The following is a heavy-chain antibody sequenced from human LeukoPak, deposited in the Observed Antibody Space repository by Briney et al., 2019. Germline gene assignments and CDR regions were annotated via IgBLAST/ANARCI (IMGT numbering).Heavy chain of an antibody. CDR1: GYTFTGYY. CDR3: ARGGLTGRPFIVVVVANHDY. J-gene: IGHJ4*02. Sequence: ASVKVPCKASGYTFTGYYMHWVRQAPGQGLEWMGWINPNSGGTNYAQKFQGRVTMTRDTSISTAYMELSRLRSDDTAVYYCARGGLTGRPFIVVVVANHDYWGQGTLVTVSS. V-gene: IGHV1-2*02. D-gene: IGHD2-15*01. CDR2: INPNSGGT.